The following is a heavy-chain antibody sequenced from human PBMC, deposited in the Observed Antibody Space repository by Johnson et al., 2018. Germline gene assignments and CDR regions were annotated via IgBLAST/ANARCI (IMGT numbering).Heavy chain of an antibody. J-gene: IGHJ6*03. CDR1: GGSFSGYY. CDR3: AGAPHPEPRTGTTDYYYYRDV. CDR2: IHHSGST. Sequence: QVQLQQGGAGLLKPSETLSLTCAVSGGSFSGYYWSWIRQPPGKGLEWIGEIHHSGSTNYNPSLTSPVTISVDTSKNQFSLKLSSVTAADTAVYYCAGAPHPEPRTGTTDYYYYRDVWGKGTTVTVSS. V-gene: IGHV4-34*01. D-gene: IGHD1/OR15-1a*01.